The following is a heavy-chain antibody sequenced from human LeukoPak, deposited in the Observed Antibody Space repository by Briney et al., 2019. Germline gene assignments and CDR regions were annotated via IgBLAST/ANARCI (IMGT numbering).Heavy chain of an antibody. CDR1: GFTFSGSA. CDR3: ARERYYYDSTYYYVKYFDY. CDR2: IRSKANSYAT. J-gene: IGHJ4*02. V-gene: IGHV3-73*01. D-gene: IGHD3-22*01. Sequence: GGSLRLSCAASGFTFSGSAMHWVRQASGKGPEWVGRIRSKANSYATAYAASVKGRFTISRDDSKNTAYLQMNSLRAEDTAVYYCARERYYYDSTYYYVKYFDYWGQGTLVTVSS.